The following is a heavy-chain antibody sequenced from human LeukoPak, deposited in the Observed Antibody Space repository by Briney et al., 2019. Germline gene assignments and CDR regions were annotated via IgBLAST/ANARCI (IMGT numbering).Heavy chain of an antibody. D-gene: IGHD2-21*02. CDR2: ISGSGGST. CDR3: AKGECGGDCYSRY. Sequence: VGSLRLSCGASGFTFSSYAMSWVRQAPGKGLEWVPAISGSGGSTYYADSVKGRFTISRDNSKNTLYLQMSSLRAEDTAVYYCAKGECGGDCYSRYWGQGTLVTVSS. V-gene: IGHV3-23*01. CDR1: GFTFSSYA. J-gene: IGHJ4*02.